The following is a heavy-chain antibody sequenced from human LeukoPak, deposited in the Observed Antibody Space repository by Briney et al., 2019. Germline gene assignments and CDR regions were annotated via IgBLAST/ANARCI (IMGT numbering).Heavy chain of an antibody. CDR2: ISAGGDFV. D-gene: IGHD1-26*01. V-gene: IGHV3-21*01. CDR1: GFPFSTHS. CDR3: ARGGATRGRFEN. Sequence: GGSLRLSCAASGFPFSTHSLNWVRQAPGKGLEWVSSISAGGDFVYYGDSVKGRFTISRDNPKNSLYLQMNSLRAEDTAVYYCARGGATRGRFENSGQGTLVTVSS. J-gene: IGHJ4*02.